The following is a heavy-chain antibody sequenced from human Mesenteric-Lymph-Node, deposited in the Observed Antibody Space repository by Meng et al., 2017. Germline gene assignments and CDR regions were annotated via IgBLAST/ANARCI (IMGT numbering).Heavy chain of an antibody. CDR2: INKDGTEE. J-gene: IGHJ6*02. CDR1: GFDFSSFW. CDR3: ATKADPGHGMAV. Sequence: GESLKISCVASGFDFSSFWMAWVRQAPGKGLEWVGNINKDGTEENYVESVKGRFTTSRDNAKSSLHLQMDSLGAEDTAVYYCATKADPGHGMAVWGQGTTVTVSS. V-gene: IGHV3-7*01.